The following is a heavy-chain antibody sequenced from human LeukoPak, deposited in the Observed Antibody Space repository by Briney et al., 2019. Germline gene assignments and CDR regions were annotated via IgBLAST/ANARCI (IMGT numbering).Heavy chain of an antibody. CDR1: GFTFSSYA. D-gene: IGHD3-10*01. CDR2: ISGSGGST. CDR3: AKDGYYYGSGSYRYYFDY. V-gene: IGHV3-23*01. J-gene: IGHJ4*02. Sequence: GGSLRLSCAASGFTFSSYAMSWVRQAPGKGLEWVSAISGSGGSTYYADSVKGRFTISRDNSKNTLYLQMNSPRAEDTAVYYCAKDGYYYGSGSYRYYFDYWGQGTLVTVSS.